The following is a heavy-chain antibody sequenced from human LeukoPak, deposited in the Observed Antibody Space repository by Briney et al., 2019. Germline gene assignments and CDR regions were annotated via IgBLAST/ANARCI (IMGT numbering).Heavy chain of an antibody. CDR1: GFTFSSYE. V-gene: IGHV3-48*03. CDR2: ISSSGSPI. CDR3: ARERSYDY. Sequence: GGSLRLSCAASGFTFSSYEMNWVRQPPGKGLEWVSYISSSGSPIYYADSVKGRFTISRDNAKNSLYLQMNSLRAEDTAVYYCARERSYDYWGQGTLVTVSS. D-gene: IGHD3-10*01. J-gene: IGHJ4*02.